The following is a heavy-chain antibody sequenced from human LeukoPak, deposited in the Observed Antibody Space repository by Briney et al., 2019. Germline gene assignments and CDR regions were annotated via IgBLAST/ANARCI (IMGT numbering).Heavy chain of an antibody. J-gene: IGHJ3*02. CDR1: GFTFSSYG. D-gene: IGHD3-22*01. CDR3: ARAYYDSRGDAFDI. CDR2: INWNGAST. V-gene: IGHV3-20*04. Sequence: GGSLRLSCAASGFTFSSYGMSWVRQAPGKGLEWVSGINWNGASTGYADSVKGRFTISRDNAKNSLYLQMNSLRAEDTALYYCARAYYDSRGDAFDIWSQGTMVTVSS.